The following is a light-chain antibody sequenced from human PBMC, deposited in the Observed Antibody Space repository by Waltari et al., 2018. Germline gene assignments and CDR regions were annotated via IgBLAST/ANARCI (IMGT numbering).Light chain of an antibody. CDR1: SLRTSY. J-gene: IGLJ2*01. CDR3: SSRNGRASQVV. CDR2: GKE. Sequence: SSGLTQDPAVSVALGQTIRITCRGDSLRTSYASWYQVKTGQAPVLGRFGKEKRPSGVPDRISGESSETTSSLIITGAQAEDEADYYCSSRNGRASQVVFAGGTKVTVL. V-gene: IGLV3-19*01.